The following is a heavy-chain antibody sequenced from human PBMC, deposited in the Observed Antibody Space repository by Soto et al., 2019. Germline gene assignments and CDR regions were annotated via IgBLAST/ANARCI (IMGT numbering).Heavy chain of an antibody. V-gene: IGHV3-23*01. CDR3: AKAHKYYDILTGYAFDY. Sequence: GGSLRLSCAASGFTFSSYAMSWVRQAPGKGLEWVSAISGSGGSTYYADSVKGRFTISRDNSKNTLYLQMNSLRAEDTAVYYCAKAHKYYDILTGYAFDYWGQGTLVTVSS. CDR1: GFTFSSYA. J-gene: IGHJ4*02. CDR2: ISGSGGST. D-gene: IGHD3-9*01.